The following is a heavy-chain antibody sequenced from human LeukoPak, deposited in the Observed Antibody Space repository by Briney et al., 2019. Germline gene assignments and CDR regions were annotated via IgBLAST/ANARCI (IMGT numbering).Heavy chain of an antibody. CDR2: ISTTVTNT. V-gene: IGHV3-23*01. CDR1: GFTFSSYA. D-gene: IGHD3-10*01. CDR3: TKRAEFGGFDP. J-gene: IGHJ5*02. Sequence: GGSLRLSCAASGFTFSSYAMNWVRQAPGKGLEWVSSISTTVTNTYYADSVKGRFTISRDNSNNTVYLQMNSLTAEDTALYYCTKRAEFGGFDPWGQGTLVTVSS.